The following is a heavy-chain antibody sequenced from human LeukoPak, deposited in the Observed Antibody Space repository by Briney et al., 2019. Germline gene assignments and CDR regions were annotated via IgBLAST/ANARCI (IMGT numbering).Heavy chain of an antibody. J-gene: IGHJ4*02. CDR3: ARDITMIVPRGAYFDY. V-gene: IGHV3-11*01. D-gene: IGHD3-22*01. CDR2: ISSSGSTI. Sequence: PGGSLRLSCAASGFTFSDYYMSWIRQAPGKGLEWVSYISSSGSTIYYADSVKGRFTISRDNAKNSLYLQMNSLRAEDTAVYYCARDITMIVPRGAYFDYWGQGTLVTVSS. CDR1: GFTFSDYY.